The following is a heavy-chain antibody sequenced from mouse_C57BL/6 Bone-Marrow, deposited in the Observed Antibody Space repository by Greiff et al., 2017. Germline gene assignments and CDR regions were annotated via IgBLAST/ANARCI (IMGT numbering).Heavy chain of an antibody. D-gene: IGHD1-1*01. CDR2: IGAENGYT. Sequence: EVQLQQSGAELVRPGASVKLSCTASGFNIKDDDMYWVKQRPEQSLEWIGSIGAENGYTEYAAKFQGKATITADTSSNTIYLQLSRLTSEDTAVYCCTMDYGSSYGYFDVWGTGTTVTVSS. J-gene: IGHJ1*03. CDR3: TMDYGSSYGYFDV. V-gene: IGHV14-4*01. CDR1: GFNIKDDD.